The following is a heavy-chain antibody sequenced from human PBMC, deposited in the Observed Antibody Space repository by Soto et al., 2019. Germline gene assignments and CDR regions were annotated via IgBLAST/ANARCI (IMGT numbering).Heavy chain of an antibody. D-gene: IGHD6-19*01. CDR2: ISYDGSNK. Sequence: GGSLRLSCAASGFTFSSYGMHWVRQAPGKGLEWVAVISYDGSNKYYADSVKGRFTISRDNSKNTLYLQMNSLRAEDTAVYYCAKDGYSSGWYRFDYWGQGTLVTVSS. CDR1: GFTFSSYG. V-gene: IGHV3-30*18. J-gene: IGHJ4*02. CDR3: AKDGYSSGWYRFDY.